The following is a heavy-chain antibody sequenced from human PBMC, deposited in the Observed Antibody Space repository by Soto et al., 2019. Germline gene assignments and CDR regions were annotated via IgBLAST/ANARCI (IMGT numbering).Heavy chain of an antibody. V-gene: IGHV5-51*01. J-gene: IGHJ6*01. D-gene: IGHD3-22*01. CDR2: IYPGDSYT. CDR1: GYSFTSYW. Sequence: GESLKISFTGSGYSFTSYWICWVLHMPLKGLEWSGIIYPGDSYTRYSPSFQGQVTISADKSISTAYLQWSSLKASDTAMYYCARHHDRSGLGDGMDVWGQGTTVPVSS. CDR3: ARHHDRSGLGDGMDV.